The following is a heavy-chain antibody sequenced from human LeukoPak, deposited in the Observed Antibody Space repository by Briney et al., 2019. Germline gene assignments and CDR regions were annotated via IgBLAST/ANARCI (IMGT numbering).Heavy chain of an antibody. CDR3: TRVNWVVDY. CDR1: SYSISRGYH. V-gene: IGHV4-38-2*01. Sequence: SETLSLTCAVSSYSISRGYHWGWIRQPPGKGLEWIGNIYRSGITYYNPSLKSRVTISVDTSNNHFSLKLSSVTAADTAVYYCTRVNWVVDYWGQGTLVTVSS. D-gene: IGHD1-1*01. J-gene: IGHJ4*02. CDR2: IYRSGIT.